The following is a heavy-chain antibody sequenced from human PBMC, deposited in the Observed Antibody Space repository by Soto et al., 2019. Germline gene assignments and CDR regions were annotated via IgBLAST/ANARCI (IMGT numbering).Heavy chain of an antibody. J-gene: IGHJ5*02. D-gene: IGHD2-2*02. CDR2: ISGYNGNT. V-gene: IGHV1-18*04. CDR3: ARSYCSTTTCYSYWLDP. CDR1: GYNFNIYG. Sequence: QIQLVQSGAEVKKPGASVKVSCKASGYNFNIYGINWVRQAPGQGLEWMGWISGYNGNTNYAQKFQGRVTMTTDTSTSTAYMEMRSLRSEDTAMYYCARSYCSTTTCYSYWLDPWGQGTLVNGSS.